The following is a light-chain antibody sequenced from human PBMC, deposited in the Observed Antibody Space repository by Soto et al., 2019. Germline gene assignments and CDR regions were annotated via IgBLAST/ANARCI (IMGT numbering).Light chain of an antibody. J-gene: IGKJ1*01. CDR3: QRYGGSPGT. Sequence: EIVLTQSPGTLSLSPGERATLSCRASQSLSSNYLAWYQQKPGQAPRLLIYDASSRVTGIPDRFSGSGSGKDFTLTISRLEPEDFAVYYCQRYGGSPGTFGQGTKVEIK. CDR1: QSLSSNY. CDR2: DAS. V-gene: IGKV3-20*01.